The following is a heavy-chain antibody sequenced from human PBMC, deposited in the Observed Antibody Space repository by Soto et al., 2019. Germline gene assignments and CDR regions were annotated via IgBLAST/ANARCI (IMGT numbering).Heavy chain of an antibody. V-gene: IGHV4-39*01. D-gene: IGHD6-25*01. CDR3: AGQTFTIAAASYGRSNWFDP. CDR1: GGSITSSSHF. CDR2: IYFTGNT. J-gene: IGHJ5*02. Sequence: SETLSLTCTASGGSITSSSHFWGWVRQPPGKGLEWIGTIYFTGNTYYTPSLKSRLTMSIDTSKNESSLRLNSVTAADTAVYYCAGQTFTIAAASYGRSNWFDPWGPGTLVTVSS.